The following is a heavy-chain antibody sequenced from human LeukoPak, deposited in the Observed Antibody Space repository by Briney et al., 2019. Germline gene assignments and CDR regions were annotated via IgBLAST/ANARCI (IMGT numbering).Heavy chain of an antibody. D-gene: IGHD2-2*02. Sequence: LTGGSLRLSCAASGFTFSRHGMHWVRQAPGKGLEWVAVIWYDGSNKYYADAVKGRFTISRDNSKNMLYLQMNSRRAEDTAVYYCARDIVSYYIDYWGQGTLVTVSS. J-gene: IGHJ4*02. V-gene: IGHV3-33*01. CDR3: ARDIVSYYIDY. CDR1: GFTFSRHG. CDR2: IWYDGSNK.